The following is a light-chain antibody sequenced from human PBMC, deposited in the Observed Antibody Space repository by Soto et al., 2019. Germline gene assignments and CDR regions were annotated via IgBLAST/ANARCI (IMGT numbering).Light chain of an antibody. CDR2: KAS. V-gene: IGKV1-5*03. J-gene: IGKJ1*01. Sequence: DIQMTQSPSTLSASVGDRVTVTFRASQSISSWLAWYQQKPGKAPKLLIYKASSLESGVPSRFSGSGSGTEFTLTISSLQPDDFATYYCQQYNSYSWTVGQGTKVEIK. CDR1: QSISSW. CDR3: QQYNSYSWT.